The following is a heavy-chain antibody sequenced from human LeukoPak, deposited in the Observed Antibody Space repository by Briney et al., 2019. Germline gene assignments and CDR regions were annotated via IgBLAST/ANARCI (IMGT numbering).Heavy chain of an antibody. J-gene: IGHJ4*02. CDR2: IYYSGST. CDR3: ARQWQWLNAYYFDY. V-gene: IGHV4-39*07. D-gene: IGHD6-19*01. CDR1: GGSISSSSYY. Sequence: ASETLSLTCTVSGGSISSSSYYWGWIRQPPGKGLEWIGSIYYSGSTYYNPSLKSRVTISVDTSKNQFSLKLSSVTAADTAVYYCARQWQWLNAYYFDYWGQGTLVTVSS.